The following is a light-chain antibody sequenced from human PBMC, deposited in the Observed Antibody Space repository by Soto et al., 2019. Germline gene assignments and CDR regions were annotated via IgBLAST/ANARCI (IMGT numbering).Light chain of an antibody. J-gene: IGKJ2*01. V-gene: IGKV1-39*01. CDR1: QNISSY. CDR2: AAS. CDR3: QQSYSTLVT. Sequence: DIQMTQSPSSLSASVGDRVNITCRASQNISSYLNWYQQKPGKAPKLLIYAASSLQSGVPSRFSGSGSGTDFTLTISSLQPEDFATYYCQQSYSTLVTFGQGTKLEIK.